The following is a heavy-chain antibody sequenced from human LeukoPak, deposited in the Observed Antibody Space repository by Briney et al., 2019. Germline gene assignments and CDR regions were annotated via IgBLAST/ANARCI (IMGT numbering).Heavy chain of an antibody. D-gene: IGHD2-21*01. CDR2: IKQDGSEK. J-gene: IGHJ3*01. CDR1: GYRFSNNW. V-gene: IGHV3-7*01. Sequence: GGSLSLSCAASGYRFSNNWMSWVRQAPGKGLEWVANIKQDGSEKYYVDSVKGRFTISRDNAKSSLYLQMSSLRAEDTAIYYCARDRVGDSDAFDVWGQGTVVTVSS. CDR3: ARDRVGDSDAFDV.